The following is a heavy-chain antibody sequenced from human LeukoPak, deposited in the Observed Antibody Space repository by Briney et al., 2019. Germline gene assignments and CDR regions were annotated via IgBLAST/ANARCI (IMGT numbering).Heavy chain of an antibody. Sequence: SETLSLTCTVSGDSISSSSYYWGWIRQPPGKGLEWIGSLYYSGTTYYNPSLKSRVTISVDTSKNQFSLKLSSVTAADTAVYYCARGARYYYYMDVWGKGTTVTVSS. CDR3: ARGARYYYYMDV. CDR2: LYYSGTT. CDR1: GDSISSSSYY. J-gene: IGHJ6*03. V-gene: IGHV4-39*01. D-gene: IGHD3-16*01.